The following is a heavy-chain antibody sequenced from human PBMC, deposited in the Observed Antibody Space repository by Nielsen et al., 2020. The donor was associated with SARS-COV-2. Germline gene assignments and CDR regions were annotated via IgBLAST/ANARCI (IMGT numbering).Heavy chain of an antibody. J-gene: IGHJ4*02. CDR3: TTDRNYDYVWGSYRYSDY. D-gene: IGHD3-16*02. CDR1: GFSFGEYG. CDR2: IKSKTDGGTT. Sequence: GGSLRLSCTTSGFSFGEYGLTWVRQAPGKGLEWVGRIKSKTDGGTTDYAAPVKGRFTISRDDSKNTLYLQMNSLKTEDTAVYYCTTDRNYDYVWGSYRYSDYWGQGTLVTVSS. V-gene: IGHV3-15*01.